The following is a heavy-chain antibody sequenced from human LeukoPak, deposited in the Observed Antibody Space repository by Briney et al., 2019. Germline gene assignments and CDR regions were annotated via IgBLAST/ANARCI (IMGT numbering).Heavy chain of an antibody. CDR3: ARRQYYYDSSGYRQPLDY. CDR2: ISSSSSYI. CDR1: GFTFSSYS. J-gene: IGHJ4*02. D-gene: IGHD3-22*01. V-gene: IGHV3-21*01. Sequence: SCAASGFTFSSYSMNWVRQAPGKGLEWVSSISSSSSYIYYADSVKGRFTISRDNAKNSLYLQMNSLRAEDTAVYYCARRQYYYDSSGYRQPLDYWGQGTLVTVSS.